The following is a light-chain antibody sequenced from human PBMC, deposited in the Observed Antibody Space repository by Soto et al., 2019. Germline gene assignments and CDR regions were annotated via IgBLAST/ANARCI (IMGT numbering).Light chain of an antibody. CDR3: QQCASSPIT. J-gene: IGKJ5*01. V-gene: IGKV3-20*01. CDR1: QSVSRSY. CDR2: GAS. Sequence: EIVLTQSPGTLSLSPGERATLSCRASQSVSRSYLAWYQQKPGQAPRLLIYGASSRATGIPDRFSGSGSGTDFTLTISRLEPEDFAVYYCQQCASSPITFGQGTRLE.